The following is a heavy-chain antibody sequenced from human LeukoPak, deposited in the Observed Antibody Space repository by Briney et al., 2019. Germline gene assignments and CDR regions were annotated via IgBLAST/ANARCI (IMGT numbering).Heavy chain of an antibody. V-gene: IGHV1-2*02. CDR2: INPNSGGT. J-gene: IGHJ1*01. CDR1: GYTFTGYY. D-gene: IGHD4/OR15-4a*01. Sequence: ASVKVSCKASGYTFTGYYMHWVRQASGQGLEWMGWINPNSGGTNYAQKFQGRVTMTRDTSISTAYMELSRLRSDDTAVYYCARIANIANSYFQHWGQGTLVTVSS. CDR3: ARIANIANSYFQH.